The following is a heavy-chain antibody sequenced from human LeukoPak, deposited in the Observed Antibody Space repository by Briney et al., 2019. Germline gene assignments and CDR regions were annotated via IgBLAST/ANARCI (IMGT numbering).Heavy chain of an antibody. CDR1: GYTFTGYY. CDR3: AREGSGWTYHYYYYGMDV. J-gene: IGHJ6*02. CDR2: INPNSGGT. Sequence: ASVKVSCKASGYTFTGYYMHWVRQAPGQGLEWMGWINPNSGGTNYAQKFQGWVTMTRDTSISTAYMELSRLRSEDTAVYYCAREGSGWTYHYYYYGMDVWGQGTTVTVSS. D-gene: IGHD6-19*01. V-gene: IGHV1-2*04.